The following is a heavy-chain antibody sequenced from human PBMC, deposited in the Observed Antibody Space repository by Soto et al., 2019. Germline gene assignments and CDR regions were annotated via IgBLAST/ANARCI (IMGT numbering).Heavy chain of an antibody. V-gene: IGHV3-33*01. CDR2: IWYDGSNK. D-gene: IGHD1-1*01. Sequence: QVQLVESGGGVVQPGRSLRLSCAASGFTFSSYGMHWVRQAPGKGLEWVAVIWYDGSNKYYADSVKGRFTISRDNSKNXXYLQMNSLRGEDTAVYYCARELERALHYYYYGMDVWGQGTTVTVSS. CDR3: ARELERALHYYYYGMDV. CDR1: GFTFSSYG. J-gene: IGHJ6*02.